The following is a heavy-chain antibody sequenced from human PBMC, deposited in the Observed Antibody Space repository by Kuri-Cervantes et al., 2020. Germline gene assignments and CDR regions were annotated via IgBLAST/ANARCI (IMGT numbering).Heavy chain of an antibody. Sequence: GSLRLSCAVSGGAFRGYYWSWIRQSPEKGLEWIGEIAHNGNSNYNPSLQSRVDMSLDMSKNQFSLKLKYVTAADTGFYFCTLYSGNLEFDYWGQGTQVTVSS. D-gene: IGHD5-12*01. J-gene: IGHJ4*02. CDR3: TLYSGNLEFDY. V-gene: IGHV4-34*01. CDR2: IAHNGNS. CDR1: GGAFRGYY.